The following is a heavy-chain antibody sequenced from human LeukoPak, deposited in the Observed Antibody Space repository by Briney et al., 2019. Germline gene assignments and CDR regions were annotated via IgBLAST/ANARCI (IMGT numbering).Heavy chain of an antibody. V-gene: IGHV3-11*04. D-gene: IGHD6-19*01. CDR1: GVTFSDYY. CDR2: ITGSGATI. Sequence: PGGSLRLSCAASGVTFSDYYMSWIRQAPGMGLEWVAYITGSGATIYYADSVKGRFTISRDNAKKSLYLQMNSLRAEDTGIYYCVRVGSGATRADTLDLWGQGTMVTVSS. J-gene: IGHJ3*01. CDR3: VRVGSGATRADTLDL.